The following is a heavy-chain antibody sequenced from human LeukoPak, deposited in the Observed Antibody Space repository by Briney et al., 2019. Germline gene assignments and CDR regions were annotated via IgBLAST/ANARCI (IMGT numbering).Heavy chain of an antibody. J-gene: IGHJ6*02. D-gene: IGHD1-1*01. Sequence: PRGSLRLSCSASGFTFSSYAMHWVRQAPGKGLEYVSAISSNGGSTYYADSVKGRFTISRDNSKNTLYLQMSSLRAEDTAVYYCVNEVGTYYYGMDVWGQGTTVTVSS. CDR1: GFTFSSYA. V-gene: IGHV3-64D*06. CDR2: ISSNGGST. CDR3: VNEVGTYYYGMDV.